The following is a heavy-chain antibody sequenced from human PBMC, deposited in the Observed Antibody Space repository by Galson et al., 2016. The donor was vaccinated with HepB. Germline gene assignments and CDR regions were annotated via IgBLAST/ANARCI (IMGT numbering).Heavy chain of an antibody. CDR2: IDWDDDK. CDR1: GFSLSNSRMC. D-gene: IGHD3-10*01. CDR3: ARTIKDNFGSGTRDGMDV. J-gene: IGHJ6*02. V-gene: IGHV2-70*13. Sequence: PALVTPTQTLTLTCTFSGFSLSNSRMCVSWIRQPPGKAPEWLALIDWDDDKYYSTSLKTRLTISKDTSVNQVVHTMTNMDPVDTATYYCARTIKDNFGSGTRDGMDVWGQGTTVTVSS.